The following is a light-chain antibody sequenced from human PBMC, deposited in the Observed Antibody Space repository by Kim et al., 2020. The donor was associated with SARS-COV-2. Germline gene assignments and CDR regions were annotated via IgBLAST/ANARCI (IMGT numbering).Light chain of an antibody. Sequence: ASVGDRVTITWRASQSLSNWLAWYQQKPGKAPKLLIFDASTLESGVPSRFSGSGSGTEFTLTISSLDPDDFATYYCQQYDTKRTFGQGTKVDIK. CDR1: QSLSNW. V-gene: IGKV1-5*01. CDR3: QQYDTKRT. CDR2: DAS. J-gene: IGKJ1*01.